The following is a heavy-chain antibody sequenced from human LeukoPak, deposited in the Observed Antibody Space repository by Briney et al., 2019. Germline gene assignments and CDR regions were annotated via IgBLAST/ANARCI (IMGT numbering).Heavy chain of an antibody. CDR1: EFTFSRYW. D-gene: IGHD6-19*01. CDR2: IWYDGTNK. CDR3: ARDRYSSGSILDY. V-gene: IGHV3-33*08. J-gene: IGHJ4*02. Sequence: GGSLRFSCAASEFTFSRYWMSWVRQAPGKGLEWVTLIWYDGTNKYYADSVKGRFTISRDNSKNTLYLQMNSLRAEDTAVYYCARDRYSSGSILDYWGQGALVTVSS.